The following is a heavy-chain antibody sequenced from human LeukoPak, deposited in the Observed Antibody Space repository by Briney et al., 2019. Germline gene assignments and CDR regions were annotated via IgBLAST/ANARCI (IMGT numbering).Heavy chain of an antibody. D-gene: IGHD3-10*01. CDR2: INHSGST. CDR1: GFTFSNYA. Sequence: GSLRLSCAASGFTFSNYAMSWIRQPPGKGLEWIGEINHSGSTNYNPSLKSRVTISVDTSKNQFSLKLSSVTAADTAVYYCARQPVITMVRGASMFDYWGQGTLVTVSS. J-gene: IGHJ4*02. CDR3: ARQPVITMVRGASMFDY. V-gene: IGHV4-34*01.